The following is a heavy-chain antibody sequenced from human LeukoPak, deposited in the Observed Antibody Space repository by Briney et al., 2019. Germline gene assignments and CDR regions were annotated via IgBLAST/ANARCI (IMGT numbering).Heavy chain of an antibody. V-gene: IGHV3-48*01. CDR1: GFTFSSYS. Sequence: GGSLRLSCAASGFTFSSYSMNWVRQAPGKGLEWVSYISSSSTIYYADSVKGRFTISRDNAKNSLYLQMNSLRAEDTAVYYCASRGVVVPAWDAFDIWGQGTMVTVSS. J-gene: IGHJ3*02. CDR3: ASRGVVVPAWDAFDI. D-gene: IGHD2-2*01. CDR2: ISSSSTI.